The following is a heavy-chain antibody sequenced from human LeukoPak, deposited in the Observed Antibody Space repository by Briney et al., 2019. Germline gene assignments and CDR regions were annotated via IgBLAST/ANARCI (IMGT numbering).Heavy chain of an antibody. J-gene: IGHJ4*02. V-gene: IGHV4-34*01. CDR1: GGSFSGYY. D-gene: IGHD6-13*01. Sequence: SETLSLTCAVYGGSFSGYYWSWIRQPPGKGLEWIGEINHSGSTNYNPSLKSRVTISVDTSKNQFSLKLSSVTAADTAVYYCARIPLPGIAAAGTLWGPSGRRYYFDYWGQGTLVTVSS. CDR2: INHSGST. CDR3: ARIPLPGIAAAGTLWGPSGRRYYFDY.